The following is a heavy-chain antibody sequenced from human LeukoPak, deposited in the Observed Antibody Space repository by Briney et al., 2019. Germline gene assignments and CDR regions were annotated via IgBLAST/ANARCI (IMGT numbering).Heavy chain of an antibody. J-gene: IGHJ4*02. V-gene: IGHV3-30*02. CDR2: IRYDGSKE. CDR3: ARDRVPLDGGDY. CDR1: GFTFSSYG. D-gene: IGHD3-16*01. Sequence: GGSLRLSCAASGFTFSSYGMHWVRQAPGKGLEWVSFIRYDGSKEYYADSVKGRFTISRDNPKNSLYLQMNSLRAEDTAVYYCARDRVPLDGGDYWGQGTLVTVSS.